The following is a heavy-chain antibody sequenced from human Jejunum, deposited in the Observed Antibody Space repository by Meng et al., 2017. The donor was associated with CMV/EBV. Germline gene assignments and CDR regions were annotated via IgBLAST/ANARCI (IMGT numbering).Heavy chain of an antibody. CDR1: GGSIRSTSYY. CDR2: IYYSGRT. D-gene: IGHD7-27*01. V-gene: IGHV4-39*01. CDR3: ARHLGHTGDKDY. Sequence: VSGGSIRSTSYYWGWIRQPPGKGLEWIGSIYYSGRTYYNPSLKSRVTISQDTSKNQFSLRLSSVTAADTAVYYCARHLGHTGDKDYWGQGTLVTVS. J-gene: IGHJ4*02.